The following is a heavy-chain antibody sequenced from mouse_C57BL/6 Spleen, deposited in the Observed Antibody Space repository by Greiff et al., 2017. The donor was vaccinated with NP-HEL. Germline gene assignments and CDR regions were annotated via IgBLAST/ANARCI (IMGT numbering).Heavy chain of an antibody. Sequence: EVKLVESGPGLVKPSQSLSLTCSVTGYSITSGYYWNWIRQFPGNKLEWMGYISYDGSNNYNPSLKNRISITRDTSKNQFFLKLNSVTTEDTATYYCAREEYYGSRAFAYWGQGTLVTVSA. CDR1: GYSITSGYY. V-gene: IGHV3-6*01. D-gene: IGHD1-1*01. CDR3: AREEYYGSRAFAY. CDR2: ISYDGSN. J-gene: IGHJ3*01.